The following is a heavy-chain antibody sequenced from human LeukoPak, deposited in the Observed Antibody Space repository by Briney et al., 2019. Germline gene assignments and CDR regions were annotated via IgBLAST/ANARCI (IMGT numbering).Heavy chain of an antibody. J-gene: IGHJ4*02. CDR2: IYPSGNT. Sequence: SETLALTWSRSGGSFRRYFWSWGRQPAGKGLEWSGRIYPSGNTNYNPSLKSRVTLSVHPSQTQFSLRLSSVTAAATAVYYCARVDYGDYLTLDYWGRGTLVTVSS. V-gene: IGHV4-4*07. CDR1: GGSFRRYF. CDR3: ARVDYGDYLTLDY. D-gene: IGHD4-17*01.